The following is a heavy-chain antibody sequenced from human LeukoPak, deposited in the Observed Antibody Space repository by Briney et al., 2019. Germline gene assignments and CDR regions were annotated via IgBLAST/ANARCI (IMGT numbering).Heavy chain of an antibody. Sequence: GGSLRLSCAASGFTFSTYAMSWVRQAPGKGLGWVSAISGSGGSTNYADSVKGRVTISRDNSKNTLYMQMNSLRAEDTAVYYCAKSPEGVRNYWGQGTLVTVSS. CDR1: GFTFSTYA. V-gene: IGHV3-23*01. J-gene: IGHJ4*02. CDR3: AKSPEGVRNY. D-gene: IGHD2-2*01. CDR2: ISGSGGST.